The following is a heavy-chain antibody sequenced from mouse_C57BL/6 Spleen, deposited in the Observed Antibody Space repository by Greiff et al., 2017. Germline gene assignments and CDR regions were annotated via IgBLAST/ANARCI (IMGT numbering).Heavy chain of an antibody. D-gene: IGHD1-1*01. CDR3: ARGITTVVAFDY. V-gene: IGHV1-53*01. CDR1: GYTFTSYW. CDR2: INPSNGGT. J-gene: IGHJ2*01. Sequence: QVQLQQPGTELVKPGASVKLSCKASGYTFTSYWMHWVKQRPGQGLEWIGNINPSNGGTNYNEKFKSKDTLTVDKSSSTAYMQLSSLSSEDSAVYYCARGITTVVAFDYWGQGTTLTVSS.